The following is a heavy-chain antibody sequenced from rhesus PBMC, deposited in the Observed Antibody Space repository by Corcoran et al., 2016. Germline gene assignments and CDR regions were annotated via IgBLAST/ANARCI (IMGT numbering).Heavy chain of an antibody. CDR2: LSGSDGNT. J-gene: IGHJ4*01. D-gene: IGHD2-21*01. CDR3: ARDHTGSFDS. Sequence: QVQLQESGPGLVKPSETLSVTCAVSGASISGHSWSCIRQAPGKGLEWIGYLSGSDGNTNYHPSLKTRVTLSVDTSQNHFSLRVTSVTAADTAVYFCARDHTGSFDSWGQGLLVTV. CDR1: GASISGHS. V-gene: IGHV4-169*02.